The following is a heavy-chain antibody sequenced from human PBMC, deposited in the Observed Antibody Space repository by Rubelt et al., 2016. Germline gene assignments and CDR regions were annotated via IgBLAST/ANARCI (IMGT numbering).Heavy chain of an antibody. J-gene: IGHJ6*02. CDR1: GFTFSSYS. V-gene: IGHV3-21*01. Sequence: EVQLVESGGGLVKPGGSLRLSCAASGFTFSSYSMNWVRQAPGKGLEWVSSISSSSSYIYYADSVKGRFTISRDNGKNSLYLQMNSLRAEDTAVYYCARFTLGENYYYGMDVWGQGTTVTVSS. CDR2: ISSSSSYI. CDR3: ARFTLGENYYYGMDV. D-gene: IGHD2-21*01.